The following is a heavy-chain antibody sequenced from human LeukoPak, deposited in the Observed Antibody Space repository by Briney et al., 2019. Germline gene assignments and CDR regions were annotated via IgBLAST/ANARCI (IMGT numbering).Heavy chain of an antibody. V-gene: IGHV3-23*01. CDR1: GFTFSSYA. D-gene: IGHD1-26*01. Sequence: PGGSLRLSCAASGFTFSSYAMSWVRQAPGKGLEWVSAISGSGGSTYYADSVKGRFTISRDNSKNTLYLQMNSLRAEDTALYYCAKDGIVGATLYYFDYWGQGTLVTVSS. J-gene: IGHJ4*02. CDR2: ISGSGGST. CDR3: AKDGIVGATLYYFDY.